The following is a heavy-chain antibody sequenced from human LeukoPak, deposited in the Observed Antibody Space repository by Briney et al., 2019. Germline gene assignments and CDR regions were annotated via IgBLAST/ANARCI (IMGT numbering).Heavy chain of an antibody. CDR3: ARPKGYSYANYFDY. J-gene: IGHJ4*02. V-gene: IGHV4-34*01. CDR2: INHSGST. Sequence: SETLSLTCAVYGGSFSGYYWSWIRQPPGKGLEWIGEINHSGSTNYNPSLQSRVTISVDTSKNQFSLKLSSVTAADTALYYWARPKGYSYANYFDYWGQGTLVTVS. CDR1: GGSFSGYY. D-gene: IGHD5-18*01.